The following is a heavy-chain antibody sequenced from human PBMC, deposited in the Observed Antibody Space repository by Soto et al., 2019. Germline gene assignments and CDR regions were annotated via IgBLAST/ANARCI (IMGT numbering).Heavy chain of an antibody. Sequence: QVQLQESGPGLVKPSGTLSLTCAVSGGSISSSNWWSWVRQPPGKGLEWIGEMYHSGSTNHNPSLKSRVTISVDKSKNQFSLNLSSVTAADTAVYYCARAHCSGGSCYSVQHWFDPWGQGTLVTVSS. CDR2: MYHSGST. CDR3: ARAHCSGGSCYSVQHWFDP. D-gene: IGHD2-15*01. CDR1: GGSISSSNW. J-gene: IGHJ5*02. V-gene: IGHV4-4*02.